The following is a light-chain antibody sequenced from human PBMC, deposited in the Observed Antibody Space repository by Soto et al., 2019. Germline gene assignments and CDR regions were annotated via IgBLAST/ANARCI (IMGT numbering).Light chain of an antibody. Sequence: EIVLTQSPATLSLSPGERATLSCRASQSVSSSYLAWYQQKPGQAPRLLIYGVSGRATGIPDRFSGSGSGTDFTLTISRLEPEDFATYYCQQFNNYPITFGQGTRLEIK. CDR2: GVS. CDR3: QQFNNYPIT. V-gene: IGKV3-20*01. CDR1: QSVSSSY. J-gene: IGKJ5*01.